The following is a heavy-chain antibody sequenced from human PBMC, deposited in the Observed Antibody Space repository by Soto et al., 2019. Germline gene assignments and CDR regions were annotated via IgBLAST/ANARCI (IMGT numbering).Heavy chain of an antibody. J-gene: IGHJ4*02. D-gene: IGHD5-12*01. CDR1: GFTFSTSI. Sequence: GGSLRLSCAASGFTFSTSIMNWVRQAPGTGLEWVSSITSSSSHMFYADSVKGRFTISRDNARNSLYLQMNSLRAEDTAIYYCTTALGRVPTITWGQGTLVTVSS. CDR2: ITSSSSHM. V-gene: IGHV3-21*06. CDR3: TTALGRVPTIT.